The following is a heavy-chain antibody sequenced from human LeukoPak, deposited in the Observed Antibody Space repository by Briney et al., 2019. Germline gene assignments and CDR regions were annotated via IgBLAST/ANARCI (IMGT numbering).Heavy chain of an antibody. CDR2: INQDGSEK. V-gene: IGHV3-7*01. Sequence: GGSLRLSCAGSGFTFSTYWMTWVRQAPGKGLEWVANINQDGSEKSYVDSVKGRFTISRDNAKNTLYLQMNSLRAEDTAVYYCARDRHYYGSGSLPDYWGQGTLVTVSS. D-gene: IGHD3-10*01. J-gene: IGHJ4*02. CDR1: GFTFSTYW. CDR3: ARDRHYYGSGSLPDY.